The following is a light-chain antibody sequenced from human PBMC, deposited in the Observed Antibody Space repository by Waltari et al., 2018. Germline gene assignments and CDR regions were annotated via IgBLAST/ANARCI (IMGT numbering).Light chain of an antibody. V-gene: IGLV3-1*01. CDR1: NLGAKY. J-gene: IGLJ1*01. CDR3: QAWDSSTGV. Sequence: SYALTQPPSVSVSPGQTASITCSGANLGAKYACWYQQKPGQSPVLVIYQDSKRPSGIPERFSGSNSGNTATLTISGTQAMDEADYYCQAWDSSTGVFGTGTKVTVL. CDR2: QDS.